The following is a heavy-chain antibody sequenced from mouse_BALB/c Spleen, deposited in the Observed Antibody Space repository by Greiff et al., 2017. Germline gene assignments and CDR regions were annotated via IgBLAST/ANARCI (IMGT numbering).Heavy chain of an antibody. Sequence: EVKLQESGGGLVKPGGSLKLSCAASGFTFSSYAMSWVRQSPEKRLEWVAEISSGGSYTYYPDTVTGRFTISRDNAKNTLYLEMSSLRSEDTAMYYCARVYYGKRPYYYAMDYWGQGTSVTVSS. CDR2: ISSGGSYT. D-gene: IGHD2-1*01. CDR3: ARVYYGKRPYYYAMDY. V-gene: IGHV5-9-4*01. CDR1: GFTFSSYA. J-gene: IGHJ4*01.